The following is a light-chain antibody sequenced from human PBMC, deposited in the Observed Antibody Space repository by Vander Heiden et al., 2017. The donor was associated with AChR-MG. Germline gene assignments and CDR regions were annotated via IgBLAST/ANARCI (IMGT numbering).Light chain of an antibody. CDR3: AAWGDSLGGWV. Sequence: HSVLTQPPSASAPPGQRVTISCSGRSPNIGSNYVYWYQPPPGTAPKLLNFRNNERTSGVPDRFSGSKSGTSATMAISGLPSEDEADEYCAAWGDSLGGWVFGGGTKLTVL. CDR2: RNN. V-gene: IGLV1-47*01. CDR1: SPNIGSNY. J-gene: IGLJ3*02.